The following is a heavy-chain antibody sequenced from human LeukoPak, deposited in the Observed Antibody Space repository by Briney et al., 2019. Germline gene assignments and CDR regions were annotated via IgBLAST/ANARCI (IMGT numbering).Heavy chain of an antibody. J-gene: IGHJ4*02. CDR2: IRYARSNE. CDR3: ARGLQGFGY. Sequence: GGSLRLSCAASGFTFSPYGMHWVRQAPGKGLEWVALIRYARSNEYYADSVKGRFTISRDNSNNTLYLQMNSLRAEDTAVYYCARGLQGFGYWGQGTLVTVSS. CDR1: GFTFSPYG. D-gene: IGHD4-11*01. V-gene: IGHV3-30*02.